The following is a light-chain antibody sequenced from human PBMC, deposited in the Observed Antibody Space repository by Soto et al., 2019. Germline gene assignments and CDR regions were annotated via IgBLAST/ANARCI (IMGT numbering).Light chain of an antibody. CDR3: TSYTRSSTFYV. V-gene: IGLV2-14*03. CDR1: SSDVGGYDY. CDR2: DVN. J-gene: IGLJ1*01. Sequence: QSVLTQPASMSVSPGQSITISCTGTSSDVGGYDYVSWYQQHPGKAPKVMIYDVNTRPSGVSNQFSGSKSANTASLTISGLQAEDEADYYCTSYTRSSTFYVFGTGTKVTVL.